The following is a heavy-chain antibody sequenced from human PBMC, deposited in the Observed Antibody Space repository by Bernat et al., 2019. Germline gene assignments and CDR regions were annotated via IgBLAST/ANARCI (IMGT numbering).Heavy chain of an antibody. CDR1: GYTFTSYY. D-gene: IGHD3-22*01. Sequence: QVQLVQSGAEVKKPGASVKVSCKASGYTFTSYYMHWVRQAPGQGFEWMGIINLSSGSTSYAQKFQGRVTMTRDTSTSTVYMELSSLRSEDMAVYYCARVVGYYDSSGYYTDTYGMDVWGQGTTVTVTS. CDR2: INLSSGST. CDR3: ARVVGYYDSSGYYTDTYGMDV. V-gene: IGHV1-46*01. J-gene: IGHJ6*02.